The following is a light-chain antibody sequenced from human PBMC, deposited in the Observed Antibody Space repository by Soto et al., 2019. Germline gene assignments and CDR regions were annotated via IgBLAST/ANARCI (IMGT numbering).Light chain of an antibody. V-gene: IGKV3-20*01. CDR3: QQQGT. CDR2: AEA. J-gene: IGKJ2*01. Sequence: EIVLTQFPGTLSLSPGERATLSCRPSQSLSSSYLVWYQQKPVQAPRLLIYAEARRATGIPDRFSGSGSATEYTLTISRLGPEDSEVYYCQQQGTFGQGTKLEGK. CDR1: QSLSSSY.